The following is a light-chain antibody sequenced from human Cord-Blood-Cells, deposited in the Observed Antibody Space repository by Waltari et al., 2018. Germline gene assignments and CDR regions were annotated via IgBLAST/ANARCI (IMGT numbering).Light chain of an antibody. CDR2: EGS. CDR1: SSYVGRYNL. V-gene: IGLV2-23*01. J-gene: IGLJ3*02. Sequence: QAALTPPASVSGSPGQSITISCTGTSSYVGRYNLVSWYQQHPGKAPKLMIYEGSKRPSGVSNRFSGSKSGNTASLTISGLQAEDEADYYCCSYAGSSTWVFGGGTKLTVL. CDR3: CSYAGSSTWV.